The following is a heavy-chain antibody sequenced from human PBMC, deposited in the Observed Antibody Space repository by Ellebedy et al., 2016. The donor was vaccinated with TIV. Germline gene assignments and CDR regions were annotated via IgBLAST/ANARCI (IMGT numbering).Heavy chain of an antibody. V-gene: IGHV4-34*01. CDR2: INQSGRT. CDR1: GGSFSGYY. J-gene: IGHJ4*02. CDR3: ARLRGDRNDVDSFDY. Sequence: SETLSLTCAVYGGSFSGYYWSWIRQPPGKGLEWIGEINQSGRTNYNPSLDKGRVTISVDMSKNQFSLKLSSVTAADTAVYYCARLRGDRNDVDSFDYWGQGTLVTVSS. D-gene: IGHD1-1*01.